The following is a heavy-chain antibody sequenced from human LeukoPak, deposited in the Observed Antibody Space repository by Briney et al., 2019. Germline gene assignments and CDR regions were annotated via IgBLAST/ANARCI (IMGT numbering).Heavy chain of an antibody. CDR3: ARGSCSSAGCHRTINCFDL. D-gene: IGHD2-2*01. CDR1: GAPINAYY. V-gene: IGHV4-59*01. CDR2: IYYSGTT. Sequence: PSETLSLTCTVSGAPINAYYWTWIRQTPGKGLEWIGYIYYSGTTTYNPSLGSRLTISLDTSKNQFSLKLTSVTSADTAVYYCARGSCSSAGCHRTINCFDLGGQGTLVSVSS. J-gene: IGHJ5*02.